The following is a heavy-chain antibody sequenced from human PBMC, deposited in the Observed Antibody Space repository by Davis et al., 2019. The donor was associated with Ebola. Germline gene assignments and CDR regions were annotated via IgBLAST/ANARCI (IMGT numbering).Heavy chain of an antibody. CDR1: GVSFSGYY. CDR2: INHSGRT. D-gene: IGHD6-25*01. CDR3: ARGGGYGGYGMDV. Sequence: MPGGSLRLSCAVYGVSFSGYYWNWIRQPPGKRLEWIGEINHSGRTNYNPSLKSRVTMSVDTSKNQFSLRVRSVTAADTAVYYCARGGGYGGYGMDVWGQGTTVTVSS. V-gene: IGHV4-34*01. J-gene: IGHJ6*02.